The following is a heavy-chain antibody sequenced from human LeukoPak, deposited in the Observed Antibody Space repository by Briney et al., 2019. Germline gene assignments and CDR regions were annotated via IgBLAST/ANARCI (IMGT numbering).Heavy chain of an antibody. Sequence: PSETLSLTCAAYGGPFSGYYWSWIRQAPGKGLEWIGEINHSGSFNYNPSLKSRLLILVDTSKNQFSLKLSSVTAADTAVYYCARVTYCTTTSCHPLGWFDPWGQGTLVTVSS. CDR1: GGPFSGYY. CDR2: INHSGSF. V-gene: IGHV4-34*01. D-gene: IGHD2-8*01. CDR3: ARVTYCTTTSCHPLGWFDP. J-gene: IGHJ5*02.